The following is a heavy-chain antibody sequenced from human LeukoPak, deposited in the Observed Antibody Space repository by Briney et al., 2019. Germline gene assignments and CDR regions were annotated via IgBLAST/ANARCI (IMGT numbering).Heavy chain of an antibody. V-gene: IGHV3-13*04. D-gene: IGHD3-10*01. CDR1: GFTFISYD. CDR3: AKRRYGLGSYSDAFDI. CDR2: IYTAGGT. Sequence: GGSLRLSCAASGFTFISYDMHWVRQPTGKGLEWVSRIYTAGGTYYAGSVKGRFTISRENAKNSLSLQMNRLRGGDTAVYYCAKRRYGLGSYSDAFDIWGQGTMVTVSS. J-gene: IGHJ3*02.